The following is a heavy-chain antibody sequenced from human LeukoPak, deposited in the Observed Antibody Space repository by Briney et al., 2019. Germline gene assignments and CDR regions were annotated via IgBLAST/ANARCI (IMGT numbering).Heavy chain of an antibody. CDR1: GFTFSDYY. D-gene: IGHD6-19*01. CDR3: ARPLYSGWYGDPDY. V-gene: IGHV3-11*01. J-gene: IGHJ4*02. Sequence: GGSLRLSCAASGFTFSDYYMSWIRQAPGKGLEWVSYISSSGTTIYYADSVKGRFTISRDNAKNSLYLQMNSLRAEDTAVYYCARPLYSGWYGDPDYWGQGTLVTVSS. CDR2: ISSSGTTI.